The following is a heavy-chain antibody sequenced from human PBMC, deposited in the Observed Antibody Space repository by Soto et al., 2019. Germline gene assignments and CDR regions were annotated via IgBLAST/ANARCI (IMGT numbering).Heavy chain of an antibody. J-gene: IGHJ4*02. CDR2: INSDGNSA. CDR3: ARENGWYRGVDY. V-gene: IGHV3-74*01. D-gene: IGHD6-19*01. Sequence: EVQLVESGGGLVQTGGSLRLSCAASGFIYSNYWMHWVRQAPGKGLVWVSRINSDGNSATYADSVKGRFTISRDNAKNTIYLQMNSLKAEDTAVYYCARENGWYRGVDYWGQGTLVTVSS. CDR1: GFIYSNYW.